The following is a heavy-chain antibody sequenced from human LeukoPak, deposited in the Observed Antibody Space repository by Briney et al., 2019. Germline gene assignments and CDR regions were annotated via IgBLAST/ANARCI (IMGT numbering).Heavy chain of an antibody. J-gene: IGHJ5*02. CDR3: ARQGRVAKNWFDP. CDR1: GGTFSSYA. CDR2: IIPILGIA. Sequence: SVKVSCKASGGTFSSYAISWVRQAPGQGLEWMGRIIPILGIANYAQKFQGRVTITADKSTSTAYMELSSLRSEDTAVYYCARQGRVAKNWFDPWGQGTLVTVSS. V-gene: IGHV1-69*04.